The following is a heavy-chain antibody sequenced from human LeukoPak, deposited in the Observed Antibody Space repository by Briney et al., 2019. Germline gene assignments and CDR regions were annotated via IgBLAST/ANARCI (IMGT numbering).Heavy chain of an antibody. V-gene: IGHV4-38-2*02. J-gene: IGHJ4*02. Sequence: SETLSLTCTVSGYSISSGYYWGWIRQPPGQGLEWIGSIYHSGSTYHNPSLKSRVTISVDTSKNQFSLKLSSVTAADTAVYYCARGRVYRYSSGRYPTPLDYWGQGTLVTVSS. CDR1: GYSISSGYY. D-gene: IGHD6-19*01. CDR3: ARGRVYRYSSGRYPTPLDY. CDR2: IYHSGST.